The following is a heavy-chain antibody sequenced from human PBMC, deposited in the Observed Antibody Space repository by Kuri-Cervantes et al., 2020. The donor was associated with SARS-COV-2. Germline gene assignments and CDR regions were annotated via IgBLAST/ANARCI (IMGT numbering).Heavy chain of an antibody. Sequence: SVKVSCKASGGTLSTYGISWVRQAPGQGLEWMGGIIPIFGTANYAQKFQGRVTITADESTSTAYMELSSLRSEDTAVYCCARGGWGRSIAARAPEVHGDYYYYYMDVWGKGTTVTVSS. V-gene: IGHV1-69*13. CDR1: GGTLSTYG. J-gene: IGHJ6*03. CDR2: IIPIFGTA. CDR3: ARGGWGRSIAARAPEVHGDYYYYYMDV. D-gene: IGHD6-6*01.